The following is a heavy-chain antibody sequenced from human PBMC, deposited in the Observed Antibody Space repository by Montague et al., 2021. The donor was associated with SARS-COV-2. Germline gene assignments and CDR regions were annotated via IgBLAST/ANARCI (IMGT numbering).Heavy chain of an antibody. V-gene: IGHV3-48*02. CDR1: GFTFSSYS. J-gene: IGHJ6*02. Sequence: SLRLSCAASGFTFSSYSMNWVRQAPGKGLEWVSYISTSSSTIYYADSVKGRFTISRDNGKNSLYLQMNSLRDEDTAVYYCSTIAAADTLYYYYGMDVWGPGTTVTVSS. D-gene: IGHD6-13*01. CDR2: ISTSSSTI. CDR3: STIAAADTLYYYYGMDV.